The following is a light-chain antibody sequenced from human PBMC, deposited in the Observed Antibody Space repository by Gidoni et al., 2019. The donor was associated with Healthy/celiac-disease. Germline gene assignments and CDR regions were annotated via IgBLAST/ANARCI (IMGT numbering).Light chain of an antibody. CDR3: NSRDSSGNLWV. CDR1: SLRSYY. Sequence: SSELTPDPAVSVALGQTFRISCQGDSLRSYYASWYQQKPGQAPVLVTYGKNNRPSGIPDRFSGSSSGNTASLTITGAQEEDEADYYCNSRDSSGNLWVFGGGTKLTVL. V-gene: IGLV3-19*01. J-gene: IGLJ3*02. CDR2: GKN.